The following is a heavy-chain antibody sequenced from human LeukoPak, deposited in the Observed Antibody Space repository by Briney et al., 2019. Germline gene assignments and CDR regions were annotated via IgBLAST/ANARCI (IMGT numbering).Heavy chain of an antibody. CDR3: AIGYHYGDYEGLDY. Sequence: GGSLRPSCAASGFTFSSYEMNWVRPAPGKGLEWVSYISSSGSTIYYADSVKGRFTIPRDNAKNSLYLQMNSLRAEDTAVYYLAIGYHYGDYEGLDYWGQGTLVTVSS. CDR1: GFTFSSYE. CDR2: ISSSGSTI. V-gene: IGHV3-48*03. D-gene: IGHD4-17*01. J-gene: IGHJ4*02.